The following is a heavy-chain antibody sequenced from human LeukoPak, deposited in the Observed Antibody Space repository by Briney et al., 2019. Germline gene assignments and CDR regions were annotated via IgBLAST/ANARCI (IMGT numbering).Heavy chain of an antibody. CDR1: GGTFSSYA. J-gene: IGHJ6*03. CDR2: IIPIFGTA. Sequence: GASVKVSCKASGGTFSSYAISWVRQAPGQGLEWMGGIIPIFGTANYAQKFQGRVTITADKSTSTAYMELSSLRSEDTAVYYCARAPGTTGTTRSYYYYYYMDVWGKGTTVTVSS. CDR3: ARAPGTTGTTRSYYYYYYMDV. D-gene: IGHD1-1*01. V-gene: IGHV1-69*06.